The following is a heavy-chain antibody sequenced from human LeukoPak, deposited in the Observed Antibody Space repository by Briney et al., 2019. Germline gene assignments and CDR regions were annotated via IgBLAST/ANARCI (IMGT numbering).Heavy chain of an antibody. CDR3: AGRQLLVYYMDV. D-gene: IGHD6-13*01. J-gene: IGHJ6*03. CDR2: IYHSGST. Sequence: PSETLSLTCTVSGYSISSGYYWGWIRQPPGKGLEWIGSIYHSGSTYYNPSLKSRVTISVDTSKNQFSLKLSSVTAADTAVYYCAGRQLLVYYMDVWGKGTTVTVSS. V-gene: IGHV4-38-2*02. CDR1: GYSISSGYY.